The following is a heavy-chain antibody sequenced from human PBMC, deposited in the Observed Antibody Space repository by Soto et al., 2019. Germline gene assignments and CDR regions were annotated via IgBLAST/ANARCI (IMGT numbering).Heavy chain of an antibody. CDR2: ISSSGSTI. Sequence: GGSLRLSCAASGFTFSDYYMSWIRQAPGKGLEWVSYISSSGSTIYYADSVKGRFTISRDNAKSSLYLQMNSLRAEDTAVYYCARQGNTLIAAAGNGLDPWGQGTLVTVSS. J-gene: IGHJ5*02. CDR1: GFTFSDYY. CDR3: ARQGNTLIAAAGNGLDP. D-gene: IGHD6-13*01. V-gene: IGHV3-11*01.